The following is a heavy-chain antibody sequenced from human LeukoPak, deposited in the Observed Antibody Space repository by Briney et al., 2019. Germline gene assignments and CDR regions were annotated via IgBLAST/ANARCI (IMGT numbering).Heavy chain of an antibody. V-gene: IGHV1-2*02. CDR2: INPNSGGT. CDR3: ARDKWFGELLSYFDY. D-gene: IGHD3-10*01. J-gene: IGHJ4*02. CDR1: GYTFTGYY. Sequence: ASVTVSCKASGYTFTGYYMHWVRQVPGQGLEWMGWINPNSGGTNYAQKFQDRVTMTRDTSISTAYMELSRLRSDDTAVYYCARDKWFGELLSYFDYWGQGTLVTVSS.